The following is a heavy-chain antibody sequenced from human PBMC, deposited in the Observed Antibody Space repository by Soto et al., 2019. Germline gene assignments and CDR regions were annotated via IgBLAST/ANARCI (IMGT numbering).Heavy chain of an antibody. V-gene: IGHV4-59*08. CDR3: ESSCLEYEECGRPPHSFDY. CDR2: ISYGGTT. D-gene: IGHD3-16*01. CDR1: GGSISSYY. J-gene: IGHJ4*02. Sequence: PSETLSLTCTVSGGSISSYYWSWIRQPPGKGLEWIGYISYGGTTNYNPSLKSRVTISVDTSKNQFSLKLSSVTAADTAVYYCESSCLEYEECGRPPHSFDYWGQGALVTVSS.